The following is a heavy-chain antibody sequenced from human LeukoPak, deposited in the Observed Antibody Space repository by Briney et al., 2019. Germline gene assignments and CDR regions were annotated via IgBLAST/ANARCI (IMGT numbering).Heavy chain of an antibody. D-gene: IGHD3-3*01. CDR1: GYTVTSYG. V-gene: IGHV1-18*01. J-gene: IGHJ6*02. CDR3: TRDPYVLRFLEWSPELSMDV. CDR2: ISVYNGDT. Sequence: ASVKVSCKASGYTVTSYGISWGRQAPGQGREGRGWISVYNGDTNYAQKLQGRVTMTTDTSTSTAYSERRSLRSDDTAVYYCTRDPYVLRFLEWSPELSMDVSGQGTTVTVSS.